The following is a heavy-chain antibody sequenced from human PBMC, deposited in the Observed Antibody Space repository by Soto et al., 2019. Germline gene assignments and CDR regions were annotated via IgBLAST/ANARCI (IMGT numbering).Heavy chain of an antibody. CDR1: GFTFTSSA. J-gene: IGHJ6*02. CDR3: AADGSYGEYYYGMDV. D-gene: IGHD1-26*01. CDR2: IVVGSGNT. Sequence: SVKVSCKASGFTFTSSAVQWVRQARGQRLEWIGWIVVGSGNTNYAQKFQERVTITRDMSTSTAYMELSSLRSEDTAVYYCAADGSYGEYYYGMDVWAQGTTVTVSS. V-gene: IGHV1-58*01.